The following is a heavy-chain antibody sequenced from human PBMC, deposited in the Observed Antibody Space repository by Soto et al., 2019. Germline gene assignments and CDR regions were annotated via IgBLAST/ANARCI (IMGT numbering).Heavy chain of an antibody. Sequence: EVQLVESGGGLVQPGGSLRLSCAASGFTFSSYEMNWVRQAPGKGLEWVSYISSSGSTIYYADSVKGRFTISRDNAKNSLYLQMNSLRAEDTAVYYCAREHDYVWGSYRYRGSGLWDYWGQGTLVTVSS. J-gene: IGHJ4*02. CDR1: GFTFSSYE. CDR3: AREHDYVWGSYRYRGSGLWDY. D-gene: IGHD3-16*02. CDR2: ISSSGSTI. V-gene: IGHV3-48*03.